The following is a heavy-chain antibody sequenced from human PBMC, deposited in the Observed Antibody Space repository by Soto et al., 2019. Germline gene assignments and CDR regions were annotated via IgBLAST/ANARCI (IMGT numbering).Heavy chain of an antibody. CDR2: ISAYNGNT. Sequence: KVSCKASGYTFTISGISWVRHAPGQGRAWMGWISAYNGNTNYAQKLQGRVTMTTDTSTSTAYMELRSLRSDDTAVYYCARDRPHYDFWSGYDIPLYYYDGMDGWGQGTTVTVSS. CDR3: ARDRPHYDFWSGYDIPLYYYDGMDG. V-gene: IGHV1-18*04. J-gene: IGHJ6*02. CDR1: GYTFTISG. D-gene: IGHD3-3*01.